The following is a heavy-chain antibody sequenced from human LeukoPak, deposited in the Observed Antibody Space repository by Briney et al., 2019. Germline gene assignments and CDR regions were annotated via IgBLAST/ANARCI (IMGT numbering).Heavy chain of an antibody. D-gene: IGHD5-24*01. CDR1: GFTFSDYY. V-gene: IGHV3-11*04. Sequence: PGGSLRLSCAASGFTFSDYYMSWIRQAPGKGLEWVSYISSSGNTIYYADSVRGRFTISRDNAKNSLYLQVNSLRAEDSAVYYCARALWGYNLIDYYYYYMDVWGKGTTVTVSS. CDR3: ARALWGYNLIDYYYYYMDV. CDR2: ISSSGNTI. J-gene: IGHJ6*03.